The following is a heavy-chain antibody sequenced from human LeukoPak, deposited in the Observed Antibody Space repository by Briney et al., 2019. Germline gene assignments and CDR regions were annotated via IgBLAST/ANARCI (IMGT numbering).Heavy chain of an antibody. CDR2: TWHDGSYK. CDR3: ARDSEQLVLDY. Sequence: GGSLRLSCAASGFPFSSYGMHWVRQAPGKGLEWVAVTWHDGSYKYYADSVKGRFTISRDNAKNSLYLQMNSLRAEDTAVYYCARDSEQLVLDYWGQGTLVTVSS. J-gene: IGHJ4*02. V-gene: IGHV3-33*01. CDR1: GFPFSSYG. D-gene: IGHD6-13*01.